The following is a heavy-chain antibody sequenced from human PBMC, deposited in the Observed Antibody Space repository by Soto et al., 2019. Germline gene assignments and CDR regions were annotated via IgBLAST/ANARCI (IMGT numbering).Heavy chain of an antibody. J-gene: IGHJ4*02. V-gene: IGHV3-23*01. CDR1: GFTFSSYA. CDR2: ISGSGGST. D-gene: IGHD3-22*01. CDR3: AKTPYYYDSSGYYYHFDY. Sequence: EVQLLESGGGLVQPGGSLRLSCAASGFTFSSYAMSWVRQAPGKGLEWVSAISGSGGSTYYADSMKGRFTISRDNSKNTLYLQMNSLRAEDTAVYYCAKTPYYYDSSGYYYHFDYWGQGTLVTVSS.